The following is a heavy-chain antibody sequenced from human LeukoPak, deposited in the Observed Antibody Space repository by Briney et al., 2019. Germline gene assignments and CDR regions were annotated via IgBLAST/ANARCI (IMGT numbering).Heavy chain of an antibody. CDR3: AREGDGSRYYFDY. J-gene: IGHJ4*02. Sequence: PGGSLRLSCRASGFPFSNYYMNWIRQAPGKGLEWLSHINGRGGIINYADSVKGRFTISRDNARNSLDLHVSSLGAEDTAVYYCAREGDGSRYYFDYWGQGILVTVSS. CDR1: GFPFSNYY. CDR2: INGRGGII. V-gene: IGHV3-11*04. D-gene: IGHD2-21*02.